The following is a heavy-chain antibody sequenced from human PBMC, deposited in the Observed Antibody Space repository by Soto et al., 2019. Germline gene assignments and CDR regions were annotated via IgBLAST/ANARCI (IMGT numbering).Heavy chain of an antibody. CDR2: IYYSGST. Sequence: SQTRSLACTVCGGCICSSSYYQGWIRQPPGKGLEWIGSIYYSGSTYYNPSLKSRVTISVDTSKNQFSLKLSSVTAADTAVYYCAGQPTAGSYYDLGSYYYYYAMDVWGQGTTVTVSS. J-gene: IGHJ6*02. CDR1: GGCICSSSYY. D-gene: IGHD3-10*01. V-gene: IGHV4-39*01. CDR3: AGQPTAGSYYDLGSYYYYYAMDV.